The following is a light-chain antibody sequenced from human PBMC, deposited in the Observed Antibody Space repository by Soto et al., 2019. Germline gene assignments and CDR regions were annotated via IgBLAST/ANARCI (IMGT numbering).Light chain of an antibody. J-gene: IGKJ2*01. CDR3: QQLNSYLVT. Sequence: DIQLTQSPSFLSASVGDRVTITCRASQGISSYLAWYQQKPGKAPKLLIYAASTLQSGVPSRFSGSGSGPEFTLTISSLQPEDFATYYCQQLNSYLVTFGQGTKLEIK. CDR2: AAS. V-gene: IGKV1-9*01. CDR1: QGISSY.